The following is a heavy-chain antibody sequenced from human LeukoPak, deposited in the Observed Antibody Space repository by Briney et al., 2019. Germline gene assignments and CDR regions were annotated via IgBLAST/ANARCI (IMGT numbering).Heavy chain of an antibody. J-gene: IGHJ6*03. D-gene: IGHD4-17*01. CDR2: ISAYNGNT. V-gene: IGHV1-18*01. CDR1: GYTFTSYG. Sequence: ASVKVSCKASGYTFTSYGISWVRQAPGQGLEWMGWISAYNGNTNYAQKLQGRVTMTTDTSTSTAYMELRSLRSDDTAVYYCAREDTVTTAGYYFYMDVWGKGTTVTVSS. CDR3: AREDTVTTAGYYFYMDV.